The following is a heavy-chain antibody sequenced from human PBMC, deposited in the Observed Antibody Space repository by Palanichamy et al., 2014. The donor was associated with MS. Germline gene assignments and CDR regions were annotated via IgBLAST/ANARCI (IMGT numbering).Heavy chain of an antibody. V-gene: IGHV3-66*01. CDR1: GFTVGNNH. J-gene: IGHJ4*02. Sequence: EVQLVESGGGLVQRGGPLRLSCAASGFTVGNNHVTWVRQAPGKGLEWVSVIHGADSTNYADSVKDRFTISRDNSKNTVFLQMNNLRVEDTAVYYCLGAGGNSYWGQGSLVTVSS. CDR2: IHGADST. D-gene: IGHD4-23*01. CDR3: LGAGGNSY.